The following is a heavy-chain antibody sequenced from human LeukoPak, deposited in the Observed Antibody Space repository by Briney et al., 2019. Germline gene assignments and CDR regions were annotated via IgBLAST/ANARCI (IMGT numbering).Heavy chain of an antibody. J-gene: IGHJ5*02. V-gene: IGHV1-18*01. Sequence: GASVKVSCKASGYTFTSYGISWVRQAPGQGLEWMGWISAYNGNTNYAQKLQGRVTMTTDTSTSTAYMELSSLRSEDTAVYYCARAGRFDSGHAWFDPWGQGTLVTVS. CDR1: GYTFTSYG. D-gene: IGHD5-12*01. CDR2: ISAYNGNT. CDR3: ARAGRFDSGHAWFDP.